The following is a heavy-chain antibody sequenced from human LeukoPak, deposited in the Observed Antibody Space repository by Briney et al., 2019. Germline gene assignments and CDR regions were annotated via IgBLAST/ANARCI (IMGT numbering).Heavy chain of an antibody. CDR1: GFTFSSYA. J-gene: IGHJ4*02. CDR3: AKVSVAGTKTKGDYFDY. D-gene: IGHD6-19*01. Sequence: GGSLRLSCAASGFTFSSYAMSWVRQAPGKGLEWVSAISGSGGSTYYADSVKGRFTISRDNSKNTLYLQMNSLRAEDTAVYYCAKVSVAGTKTKGDYFDYWGQGTLVTVSS. V-gene: IGHV3-23*01. CDR2: ISGSGGST.